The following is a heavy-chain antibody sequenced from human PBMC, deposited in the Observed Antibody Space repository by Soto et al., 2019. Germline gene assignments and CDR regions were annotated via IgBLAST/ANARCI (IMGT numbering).Heavy chain of an antibody. CDR3: ARQGVALELAL. D-gene: IGHD1-7*01. Sequence: EVQLVDSGGGLVQPGGSLKLSCAASGFTFNIAAIHWVRQASGKGLEWVGLIRNKANGYATAYAASVRARITVSRXDSKNMAFLEINSLKREDTAVYHCARQGVALELALWGQGTLVTVSS. V-gene: IGHV3-73*01. J-gene: IGHJ4*02. CDR1: GFTFNIAA. CDR2: IRNKANGYAT.